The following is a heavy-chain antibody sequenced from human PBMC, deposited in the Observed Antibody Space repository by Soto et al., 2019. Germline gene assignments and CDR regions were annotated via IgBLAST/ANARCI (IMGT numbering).Heavy chain of an antibody. V-gene: IGHV3-11*06. Sequence: QVRLVESGGGLVKPGGSLRLSCAASGFTFSDYYMSWIRQAPGKGLEWVSYISSSSSYTNYADSVKGRFTISRDNAKNSLYLQMNSLRAEDTAVYYCARRGYSGYDSRYYYYGMDVWGQGTTVTVSS. CDR2: ISSSSSYT. J-gene: IGHJ6*02. CDR1: GFTFSDYY. CDR3: ARRGYSGYDSRYYYYGMDV. D-gene: IGHD5-12*01.